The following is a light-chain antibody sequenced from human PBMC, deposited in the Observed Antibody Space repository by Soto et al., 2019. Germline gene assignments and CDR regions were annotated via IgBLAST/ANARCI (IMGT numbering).Light chain of an antibody. J-gene: IGKJ1*01. CDR2: GAS. Sequence: IVMTHAPSTLSVSPVERATLSFRSIQSVSINLAWYQQKPGQSPRLLIYGASTRATGIPARFSGSGSGTEFTLTISSLQSEDFAVYYCQQYNNWPPKTFGQGTKVDIK. CDR1: QSVSIN. CDR3: QQYNNWPPKT. V-gene: IGKV3-15*01.